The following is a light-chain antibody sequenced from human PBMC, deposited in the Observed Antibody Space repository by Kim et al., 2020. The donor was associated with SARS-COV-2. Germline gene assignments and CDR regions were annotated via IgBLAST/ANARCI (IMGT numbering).Light chain of an antibody. CDR3: QQSNTSPWT. CDR2: SVS. J-gene: IGKJ1*01. Sequence: ASIGDRVSITCRASHDVRDWLAWYQHKPGKAPTLLIYSVSTLRSGVPPRFSGGRSGTDFTLTINGLQPDDFATYFCQQSNTSPWTFGPGTKVDIK. V-gene: IGKV1-12*01. CDR1: HDVRDW.